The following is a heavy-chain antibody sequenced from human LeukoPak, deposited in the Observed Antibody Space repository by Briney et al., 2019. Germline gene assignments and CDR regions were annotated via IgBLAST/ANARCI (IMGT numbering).Heavy chain of an antibody. J-gene: IGHJ4*02. CDR2: INHSGST. V-gene: IGHV4-34*01. D-gene: IGHD5-18*01. Sequence: PSETLCLTCAVYGGSFSDYYWSWIRQPPGKGLEWIGEINHSGSTNYNPSLKSRVTISVDTSKNQFSLKLSSVTAADTAVYYCARGLRAYSYGRIPYRGQGTLVTVSS. CDR3: ARGLRAYSYGRIPY. CDR1: GGSFSDYY.